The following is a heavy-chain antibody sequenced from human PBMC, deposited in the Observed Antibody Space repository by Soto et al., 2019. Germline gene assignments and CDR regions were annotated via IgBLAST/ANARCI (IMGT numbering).Heavy chain of an antibody. J-gene: IGHJ4*02. CDR3: AAGEASSRNLAPYYLDF. D-gene: IGHD6-13*01. CDR2: IHYSGTT. CDR1: VGSSRNYF. V-gene: IGHV4-59*01. Sequence: SETLSLTCTVSVGSSRNYFWTWIRQPPGKGLEWIGYIHYSGTTSFFPSYNPSLRSRVTISEDTSKNQFSLKLLSVTTADTAVYFCAAGEASSRNLAPYYLDFWGQGTLVTVSS.